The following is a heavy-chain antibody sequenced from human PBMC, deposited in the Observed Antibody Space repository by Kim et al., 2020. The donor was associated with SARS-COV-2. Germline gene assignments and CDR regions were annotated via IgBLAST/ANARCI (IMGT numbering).Heavy chain of an antibody. J-gene: IGHJ4*02. CDR3: ARWMSLCFGELLLDY. Sequence: PKLKGRVTMTADTSTSTAYVELMSLRSDDTAVYYCARWMSLCFGELLLDYWGQGTLVTVSS. D-gene: IGHD3-10*01. V-gene: IGHV1-18*01.